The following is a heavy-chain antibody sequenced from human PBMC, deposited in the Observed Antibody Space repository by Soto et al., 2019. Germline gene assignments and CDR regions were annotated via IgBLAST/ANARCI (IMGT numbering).Heavy chain of an antibody. J-gene: IGHJ5*02. CDR2: ISSSSSTI. CDR3: ARERHDSSGYYYYNWFDP. Sequence: GSLRLSCAASGFTFSRYSMNWVRQAPGKGLEWVSYISSSSSTIYYADSVKGRFTISRDNAKNSLYLQMNSLRDEDTAVYYCARERHDSSGYYYYNWFDPWGQGTLVTVSS. V-gene: IGHV3-48*02. CDR1: GFTFSRYS. D-gene: IGHD3-22*01.